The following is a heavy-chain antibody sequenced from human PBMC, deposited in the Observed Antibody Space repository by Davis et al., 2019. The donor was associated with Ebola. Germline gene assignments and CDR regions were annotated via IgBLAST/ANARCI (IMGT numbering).Heavy chain of an antibody. Sequence: AGSLTLSCAASGFTVSSNYMSWVRQAQGKGLEWVSVTYSGGSTYYADSVKGRFTISRDTSKNTLYLQMKSLRAEDTAVYYWAGDSSGYNNERLYYTYYMDVWGKGTTVTVSS. CDR1: GFTVSSNY. J-gene: IGHJ6*03. CDR2: TYSGGST. D-gene: IGHD3-22*01. V-gene: IGHV3-53*01. CDR3: AGDSSGYNNERLYYTYYMDV.